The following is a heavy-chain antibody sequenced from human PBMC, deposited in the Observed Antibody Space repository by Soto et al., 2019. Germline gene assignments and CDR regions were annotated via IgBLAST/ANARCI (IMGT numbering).Heavy chain of an antibody. J-gene: IGHJ6*02. D-gene: IGHD2-2*02. V-gene: IGHV3-13*05. Sequence: EVQLVESGGGVVQPGESLRLSCATSGFTFSNFDMHWVRQVPGKGLEWVSAIGAARDPYYLGSVKGRFTISRENAKNSVYLQMNDLRAGDSAVYYCARAYTGRLPRRADYYYAMDVWGQGTTVTVSS. CDR3: ARAYTGRLPRRADYYYAMDV. CDR1: GFTFSNFD. CDR2: IGAARDP.